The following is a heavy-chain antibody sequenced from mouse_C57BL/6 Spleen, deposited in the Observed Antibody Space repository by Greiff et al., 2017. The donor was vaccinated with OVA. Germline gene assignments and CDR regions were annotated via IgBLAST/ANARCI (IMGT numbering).Heavy chain of an antibody. CDR1: GYTFTEYT. V-gene: IGHV1-62-2*01. CDR3: ARHEEGYYSNSYYAMDY. CDR2: FYPGSGSI. D-gene: IGHD2-5*01. J-gene: IGHJ4*01. Sequence: QVQLQQSGAELVKPGASVKLSCKASGYTFTEYTIHWVKQRSGQGLEWIGWFYPGSGSIKYNEKFKDKATLTADKSSSTVYMELSRLTSEDSAVYFCARHEEGYYSNSYYAMDYWGQGTSVTVSS.